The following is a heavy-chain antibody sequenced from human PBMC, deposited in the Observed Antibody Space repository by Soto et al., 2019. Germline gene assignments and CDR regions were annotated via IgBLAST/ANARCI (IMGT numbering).Heavy chain of an antibody. CDR1: GVSVTSDSYY. CDR3: VRTTGPGLSDSFDY. V-gene: IGHV4-61*01. J-gene: IGHJ4*02. Sequence: QVQLRESGPGLAKPSETLSLTCTVSGVSVTSDSYYWSWSRQPPGNGLEWVGFIYYTGATNYNPPLQSRVTISMDTSKNQFSRKLSSVTAADAAVYYCVRTTGPGLSDSFDYWGQGTLVTVSS. CDR2: IYYTGAT. D-gene: IGHD1-1*01.